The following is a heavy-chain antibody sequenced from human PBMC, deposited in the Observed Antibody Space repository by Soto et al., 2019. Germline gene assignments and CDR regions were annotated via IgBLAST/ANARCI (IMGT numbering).Heavy chain of an antibody. D-gene: IGHD1-26*01. V-gene: IGHV4-59*01. J-gene: IGHJ4*02. CDR1: GGSINNYY. CDR3: ARRYGGNFDY. Sequence: QVQLQESGPGLVKPSETLSLTCTVSGGSINNYYWSWIRQPPGKGLEWIGYIYYSGRTNYNPSLKSRVTIAVDTAKDPFSLQLGSVTAADTAVYYCARRYGGNFDYWGQGTLVTVSS. CDR2: IYYSGRT.